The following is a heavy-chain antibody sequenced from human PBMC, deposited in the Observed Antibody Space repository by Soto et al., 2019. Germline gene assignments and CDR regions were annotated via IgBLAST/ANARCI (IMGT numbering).Heavy chain of an antibody. J-gene: IGHJ2*01. CDR3: ARGEYSSGWYAWYFDL. CDR1: GFTVSSNY. D-gene: IGHD6-19*01. V-gene: IGHV3-66*01. CDR2: IYSGGST. Sequence: EVQLVESGGGLVQPGGSLRLSCAASGFTVSSNYMSWVRQAPGKGLEWLSVIYSGGSTYYADSVKGRFTISRDNSKNTLYLQMNSLRAEDTAVYYCARGEYSSGWYAWYFDLWGRGTLVTVSS.